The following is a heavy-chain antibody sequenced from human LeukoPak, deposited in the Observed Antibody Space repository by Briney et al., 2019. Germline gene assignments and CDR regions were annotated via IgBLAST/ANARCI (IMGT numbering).Heavy chain of an antibody. CDR1: GFTFSDYY. CDR3: GRVRCDSSVYYYGARYAFEI. D-gene: IGHD3-22*01. J-gene: IGHJ3*02. V-gene: IGHV3-11*01. Sequence: GGSLRLSCAASGFTFSDYYMSWIRQAPGKGLEWVSSISSSGTGTYYADSVKGQFTISRDNANNSLYLQMNSLRAEDTAVFYCGRVRCDSSVYYYGARYAFEIWGGGTMVTVSS. CDR2: ISSSGTGT.